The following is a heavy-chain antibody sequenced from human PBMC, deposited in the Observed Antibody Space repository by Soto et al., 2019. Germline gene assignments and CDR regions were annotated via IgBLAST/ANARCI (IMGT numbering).Heavy chain of an antibody. D-gene: IGHD1-26*01. CDR2: IYYSGST. CDR3: ASEYSGSYYYYYGMDV. V-gene: IGHV4-39*01. CDR1: GGSISSSSYY. Sequence: SSETLSLTCTVSGGSISSSSYYWGWIRQPPGKGLEWIGSIYYSGSTYYNPSLKSRVTISVDTSKNQFSLKLSSVTAADTAVYYCASEYSGSYYYYYGMDVWGQGTTVTVSS. J-gene: IGHJ6*02.